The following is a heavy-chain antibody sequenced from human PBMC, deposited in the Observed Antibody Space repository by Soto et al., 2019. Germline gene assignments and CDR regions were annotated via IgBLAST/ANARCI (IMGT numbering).Heavy chain of an antibody. CDR3: ATGLTFFNF. CDR1: GASIGSYY. V-gene: IGHV4-59*01. Sequence: SETLSLTCTVTGASIGSYYGTWIRQPPGKGLEWIGYMYCSGSTNYNPSLKSRVTISVDTSKNHVSLRLSSVTAADSAVYYCATGLTFFNFWGQGTRVTVSS. CDR2: MYCSGST. J-gene: IGHJ4*02.